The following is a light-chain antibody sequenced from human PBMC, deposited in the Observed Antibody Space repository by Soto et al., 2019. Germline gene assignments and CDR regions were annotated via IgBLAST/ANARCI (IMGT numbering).Light chain of an antibody. V-gene: IGLV2-14*03. CDR1: SSDVGGSNF. Sequence: QSALTQPASVSDSPGQSITISCTGTSSDVGGSNFVSWYQQHPGKPPKLIIYDVANRPSGVSNRFSGSKSGGTASLIISRLQTEDEADYYCVSYTSSTTCVFGTGTKVTVL. CDR2: DVA. J-gene: IGLJ1*01. CDR3: VSYTSSTTCV.